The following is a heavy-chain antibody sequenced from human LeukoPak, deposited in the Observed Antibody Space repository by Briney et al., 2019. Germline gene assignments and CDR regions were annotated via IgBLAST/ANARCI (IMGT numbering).Heavy chain of an antibody. Sequence: SETLSLTCAVYGGPFSTYYWTWIRQSPGKGLECIGEIDYNKITNYNPSLNSRLTISVDTSKNQFSLNLTSVTAADTAVYYCAHSSSSLPTDSWGQGTLVIVSS. D-gene: IGHD6-6*01. CDR3: AHSSSSLPTDS. CDR1: GGPFSTYY. J-gene: IGHJ4*02. CDR2: IDYNKIT. V-gene: IGHV4-34*01.